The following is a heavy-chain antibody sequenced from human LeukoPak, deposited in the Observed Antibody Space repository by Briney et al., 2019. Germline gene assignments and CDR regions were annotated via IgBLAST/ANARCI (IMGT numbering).Heavy chain of an antibody. CDR1: GFTFSSYA. CDR2: ISGSGGST. V-gene: IGHV3-23*01. D-gene: IGHD1-26*01. Sequence: PGGSLRLSCAASGFTFSSYAMSWVRQAPGKGLEWVSAISGSGGSTYYADSVKGRFTISRDNSKNTLYLQMNSLRAEDTAVYYCAKDSSGSYYIGRQRFDYWGQGTLVTVSS. J-gene: IGHJ4*02. CDR3: AKDSSGSYYIGRQRFDY.